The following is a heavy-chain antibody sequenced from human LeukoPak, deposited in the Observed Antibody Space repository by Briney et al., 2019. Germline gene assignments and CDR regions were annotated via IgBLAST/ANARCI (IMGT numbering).Heavy chain of an antibody. V-gene: IGHV3-30-3*01. CDR2: ISYDGSNK. CDR1: GFTFSSYA. J-gene: IGHJ4*02. D-gene: IGHD1-26*01. CDR3: ARDPPKWGY. Sequence: EGSLRLSCAASGFTFSSYAMHWVRQAPGKGLEWVAVISYDGSNKYYADSVKGRFTISRDNSKNTLYLQMNSLRAEDTAVYYCARDPPKWGYWGQGTLVTVSS.